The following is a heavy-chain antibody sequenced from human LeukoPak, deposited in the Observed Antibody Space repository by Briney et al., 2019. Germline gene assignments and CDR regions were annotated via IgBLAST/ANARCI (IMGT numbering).Heavy chain of an antibody. Sequence: SVKVSCKASGGTFSSYAISWVRQAPGQGLEWMGGIIPIFDTANYAQKFQGRVTLTRDMSTSTDYLELSSLRSEDTAVYYCARDNSVRDEAWWFNPWGQGTLVTVSS. CDR2: IIPIFDTA. CDR3: ARDNSVRDEAWWFNP. V-gene: IGHV1-69*05. CDR1: GGTFSSYA. J-gene: IGHJ5*02. D-gene: IGHD5-24*01.